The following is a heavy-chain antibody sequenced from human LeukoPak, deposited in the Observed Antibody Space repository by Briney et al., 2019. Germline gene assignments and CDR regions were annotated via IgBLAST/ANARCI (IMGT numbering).Heavy chain of an antibody. Sequence: AASVKVSCKASGYTFTGYYLHWVRQAPGQGLAWMGRISPNSGGTNYAQKFQGRVTMTKDTSITTAYMELSRLRSDDTAVYYCARVESSTAFDYLDYWGQGTLVTVSS. CDR2: ISPNSGGT. J-gene: IGHJ4*02. V-gene: IGHV1-2*06. CDR3: ARVESSTAFDYLDY. CDR1: GYTFTGYY. D-gene: IGHD2-15*01.